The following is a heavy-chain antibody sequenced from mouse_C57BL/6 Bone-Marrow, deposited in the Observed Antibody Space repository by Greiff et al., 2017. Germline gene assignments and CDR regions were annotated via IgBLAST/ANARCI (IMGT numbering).Heavy chain of an antibody. CDR1: GYTFTDYE. J-gene: IGHJ3*01. Sequence: VQLQQSGAELVRPGASVTLSCKASGYTFTDYEMPWVKQTPVHGLEWIGAIDPETGGTAYHQNFKGKAILTSDKSSSTAYLELRSLTSEDSAVYYCTELTGWFAYWGQGTLVTVSA. V-gene: IGHV1-15*01. CDR2: IDPETGGT. D-gene: IGHD4-1*01. CDR3: TELTGWFAY.